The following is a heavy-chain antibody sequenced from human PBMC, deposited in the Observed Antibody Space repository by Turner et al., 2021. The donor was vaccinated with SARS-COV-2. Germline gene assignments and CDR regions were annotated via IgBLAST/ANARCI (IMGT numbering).Heavy chain of an antibody. CDR2: IYTSGNT. CDR3: ARSSTSSNRFDY. D-gene: IGHD6-13*01. CDR1: GGPISSGGYY. V-gene: IGHV4-31*03. J-gene: IGHJ4*02. Sequence: QVQLQESGPGLVKPSQTLSLTCTVSGGPISSGGYYWSWIRQHPGKGLEWIGYIYTSGNTYYTPSLKSRVTISVDSSKNQFSLKLSSVTAADTAVYFCARSSTSSNRFDYWGQGTLVTVSS.